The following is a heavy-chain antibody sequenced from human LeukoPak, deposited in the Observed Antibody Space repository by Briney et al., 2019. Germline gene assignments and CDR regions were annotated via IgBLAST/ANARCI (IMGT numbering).Heavy chain of an antibody. Sequence: PGGSLRLSCAASGFAFSTYWMSWVRQAPGKGLEWVANIKYDGSEKFHVDSVKGRFTISRDNAKNSLYLQMNSLRAEDTAVYYCARDMGFNAFDIWGQGTMVTVSS. CDR2: IKYDGSEK. J-gene: IGHJ3*02. V-gene: IGHV3-7*01. CDR3: ARDMGFNAFDI. D-gene: IGHD1-26*01. CDR1: GFAFSTYW.